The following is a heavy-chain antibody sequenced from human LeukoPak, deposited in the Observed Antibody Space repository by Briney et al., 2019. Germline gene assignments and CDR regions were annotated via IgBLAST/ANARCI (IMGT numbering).Heavy chain of an antibody. CDR3: ARGSGYSYGYGY. J-gene: IGHJ4*02. V-gene: IGHV4-34*01. CDR1: GGSFSGYY. D-gene: IGHD5-18*01. Sequence: SETLSLTCAVYGGSFSGYYWSWIRQPPGKGLEWIGEINHSGSTNYNPSLKSRVTISVDTSKNQFSLKLSSVTAAGTAVYYCARGSGYSYGYGYWGQGTLVTVSS. CDR2: INHSGST.